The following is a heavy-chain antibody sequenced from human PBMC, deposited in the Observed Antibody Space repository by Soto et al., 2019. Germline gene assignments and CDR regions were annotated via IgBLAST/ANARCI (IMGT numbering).Heavy chain of an antibody. CDR1: GYTLTELS. V-gene: IGHV1-24*01. J-gene: IGHJ5*02. D-gene: IGHD3-10*01. CDR2: FDPEDGET. Sequence: ASVKVSCKVSGYTLTELSMHWVRQAPGKGLEWMGGFDPEDGETIYAQKFQGRVTMTEDTSTDTAYMELSSLRSEDTAVYYCATVGFTMVRGVIITSWFEPWGQGTLVTVFS. CDR3: ATVGFTMVRGVIITSWFEP.